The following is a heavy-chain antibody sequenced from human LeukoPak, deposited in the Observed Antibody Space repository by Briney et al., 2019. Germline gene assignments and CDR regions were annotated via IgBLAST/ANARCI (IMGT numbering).Heavy chain of an antibody. J-gene: IGHJ4*02. V-gene: IGHV4-39*07. CDR1: GGSISSSSYY. CDR2: IYYSGSA. Sequence: NPSETLSLTCTVSGGSISSSSYYWGWIRQPPGKGLEWIGSIYYSGSAYYNPSLKSRVTISVDTSKNQFSLKLSSVTAADTAVYYCARDPGGYGYYYFDYWGQGTLVTVSS. D-gene: IGHD5-18*01. CDR3: ARDPGGYGYYYFDY.